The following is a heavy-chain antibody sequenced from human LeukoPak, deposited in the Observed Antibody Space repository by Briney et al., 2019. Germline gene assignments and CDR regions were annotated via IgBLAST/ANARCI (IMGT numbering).Heavy chain of an antibody. Sequence: GASVKVSCKASGYTFSTYGITWVRQAPGQGLEWMGWISANTGNTSYAQRLQGRVTMTTDTPTSTAYMELRSLRSDDMAVYYCAREDSATVDYWGQGTLVTVSS. CDR2: ISANTGNT. CDR1: GYTFSTYG. V-gene: IGHV1-18*03. CDR3: AREDSATVDY. J-gene: IGHJ4*02. D-gene: IGHD5-18*01.